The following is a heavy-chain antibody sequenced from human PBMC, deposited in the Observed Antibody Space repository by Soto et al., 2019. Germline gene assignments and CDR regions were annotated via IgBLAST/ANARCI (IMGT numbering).Heavy chain of an antibody. V-gene: IGHV4-61*01. CDR2: IYYSGST. D-gene: IGHD2-15*01. CDR1: GGSVSSGSYY. J-gene: IGHJ6*01. CDR3: ARGGYCSGASCAYMGHFYYNDMDV. Sequence: SETLCLTCTVSGGSVSSGSYYWSWIRQPPGKGLEWIGYIYYSGSTNYNPSLKSRVTISVDTSKNQFSLKLSSVTAADTAMYYCARGGYCSGASCAYMGHFYYNDMDV.